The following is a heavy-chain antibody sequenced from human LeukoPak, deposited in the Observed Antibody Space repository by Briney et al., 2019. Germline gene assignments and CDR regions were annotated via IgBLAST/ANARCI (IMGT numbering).Heavy chain of an antibody. V-gene: IGHV3-21*01. J-gene: IGHJ4*02. Sequence: PGGSLRLSCAASGFTFSSYSMNWVRQAPGKGLEWVSSISSSSSYIYYADSVKGRFTISRDNAKNSLYLQMNSLRAEGTAVYYCASIQWQTRGYWGQGTLVTVSS. D-gene: IGHD5-12*01. CDR1: GFTFSSYS. CDR3: ASIQWQTRGY. CDR2: ISSSSSYI.